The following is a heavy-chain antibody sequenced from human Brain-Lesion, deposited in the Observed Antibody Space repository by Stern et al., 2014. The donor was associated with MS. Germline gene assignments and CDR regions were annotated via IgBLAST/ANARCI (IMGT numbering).Heavy chain of an antibody. Sequence: QVQLQESGPGLVKPSETLSLTCSISGGSVSSNRYYWGWIRQPPGKGLEWIGIIYYSGATFYNPSLKSRVSISMDTSKNHFPLSLSSVTAADTAVYYCGRAGLDDTFDVWGQGTMVTVSS. CDR3: GRAGLDDTFDV. D-gene: IGHD3/OR15-3a*01. V-gene: IGHV4-39*02. CDR1: GGSVSSNRYY. J-gene: IGHJ3*01. CDR2: IYYSGAT.